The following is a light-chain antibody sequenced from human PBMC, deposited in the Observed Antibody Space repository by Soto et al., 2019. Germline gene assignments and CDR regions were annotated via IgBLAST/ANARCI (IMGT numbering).Light chain of an antibody. CDR3: KQGQHWPPLT. V-gene: IGKV3-11*01. CDR2: DAS. CDR1: QSVSNY. J-gene: IGKJ4*01. Sequence: EVVLTQSPATLSLSPGERATLSCRASQSVSNYLAWYQQKPGQAPRLLIYDASNRATGIPARFSGSGSGTDFTLTISSLEPEIFAVYYCKQGQHWPPLTFGGGTKVEIK.